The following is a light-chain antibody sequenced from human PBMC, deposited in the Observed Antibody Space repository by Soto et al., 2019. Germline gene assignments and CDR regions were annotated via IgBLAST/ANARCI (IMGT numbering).Light chain of an antibody. J-gene: IGLJ3*02. CDR2: EVS. CDR3: SSYTSSSTLV. Sequence: QSVLTQPASVSGSPGQSITISCTGTSSDVGGYNYVSWYQQHPGKAPKLMIYEVSNRPSGVSNRFSGSKSGNTASLTISGLQAEDEADYYCSSYTSSSTLVFGGGTKLTGL. V-gene: IGLV2-14*01. CDR1: SSDVGGYNY.